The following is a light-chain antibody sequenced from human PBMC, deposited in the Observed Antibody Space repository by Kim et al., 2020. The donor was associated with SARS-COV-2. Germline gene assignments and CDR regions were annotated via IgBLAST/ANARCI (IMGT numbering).Light chain of an antibody. CDR3: NSRDSGDKVI. CDR2: GKN. CDR1: SLRSYY. J-gene: IGLJ2*01. V-gene: IGLV3-19*01. Sequence: SSELTQDPDVSVALGQTVRITCQGDSLRSYYATWYQQKPGQAPILVIYGKNNRPSGIPDRFSGSSSGNTASLTITGALAEDEADYYCNSRDSGDKVIFGGGTQLTVL.